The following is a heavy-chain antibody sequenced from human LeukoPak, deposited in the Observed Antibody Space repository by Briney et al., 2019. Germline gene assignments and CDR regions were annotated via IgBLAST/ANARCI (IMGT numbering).Heavy chain of an antibody. CDR1: GGSISSSSAY. V-gene: IGHV4-39*01. CDR2: IYYSKNT. D-gene: IGHD5-18*01. Sequence: PSETLSLTCTVSGGSISSSSAYWSWIRQLPGKGLEWIGSIYYSKNTYCNPSLKSRVTISADTSKNQFSLTLGSVSATDTAVYYCVSPRGFSYGYFDYWGQGTLVTVSS. CDR3: VSPRGFSYGYFDY. J-gene: IGHJ4*02.